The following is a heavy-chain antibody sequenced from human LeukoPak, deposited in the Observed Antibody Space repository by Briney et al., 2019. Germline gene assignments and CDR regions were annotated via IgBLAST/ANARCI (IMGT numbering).Heavy chain of an antibody. J-gene: IGHJ4*02. CDR1: GFSFTSYW. Sequence: GESLKISCKGSGFSFTSYWIGWVRQMPGKGLEWMGIIYPSDSDTRYSPSFQGQVTISAAKSINTACLQWSGLKASDTAMYYCARGSSPTNFAYWGQGTLVTVSS. D-gene: IGHD6-6*01. CDR2: IYPSDSDT. CDR3: ARGSSPTNFAY. V-gene: IGHV5-51*01.